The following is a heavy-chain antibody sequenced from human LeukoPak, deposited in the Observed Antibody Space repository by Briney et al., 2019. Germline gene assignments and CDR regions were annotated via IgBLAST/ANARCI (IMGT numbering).Heavy chain of an antibody. J-gene: IGHJ4*02. CDR3: AVDYAGAIWDVDY. V-gene: IGHV4-38-2*01. Sequence: SGGSLRLSCAASGFTFSSYAMSWVRQAPGKGLEWIGSISYSGSTHYNPSLRSRLTISVDTSKNQFSLEMRSVIAADTAVYYCAVDYAGAIWDVDYWGQGTLVTVSS. CDR2: ISYSGST. D-gene: IGHD4-23*01. CDR1: GFTFSSYA.